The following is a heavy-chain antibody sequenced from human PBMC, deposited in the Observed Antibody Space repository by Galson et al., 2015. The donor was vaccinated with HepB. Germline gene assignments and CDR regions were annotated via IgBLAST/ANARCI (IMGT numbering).Heavy chain of an antibody. CDR1: GYSFTSYW. J-gene: IGHJ4*02. D-gene: IGHD2-15*01. CDR2: IYPGDSDT. Sequence: QSGAEVKKPGESLKISCKGSGYSFTSYWIGWVRQMPGKGLEWMGIIYPGDSDTRYSPSFQGQVTISADKSISTAYLQWSSLKASDTAMYYCARSGGLGYCSGGSCYTFDYWGQGTLVTVSS. CDR3: ARSGGLGYCSGGSCYTFDY. V-gene: IGHV5-51*01.